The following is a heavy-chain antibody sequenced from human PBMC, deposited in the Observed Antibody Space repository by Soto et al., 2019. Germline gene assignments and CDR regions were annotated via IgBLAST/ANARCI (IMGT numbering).Heavy chain of an antibody. CDR1: GFTFSSYA. Sequence: EVQLLESGGGLVQPGGSLRLSCAASGFTFSSYAMSWVRQAPGKGLEWVSAISGSGGSTYYADSVKGRFTISRDNSKNTVYLQMNSLRAENTAVYYCAKDLSQQWLVILLDYWGQGTLVTVSS. D-gene: IGHD6-19*01. CDR2: ISGSGGST. CDR3: AKDLSQQWLVILLDY. V-gene: IGHV3-23*01. J-gene: IGHJ4*02.